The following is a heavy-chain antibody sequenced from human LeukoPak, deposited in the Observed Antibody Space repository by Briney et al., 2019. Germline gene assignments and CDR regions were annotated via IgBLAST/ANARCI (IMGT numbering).Heavy chain of an antibody. V-gene: IGHV3-33*01. D-gene: IGHD3-9*01. J-gene: IGHJ6*02. CDR3: ERAAYDILTGYYRPYYYGMDV. CDR2: ICYDGSNK. CDR1: VFTFSSYG. Sequence: PGGSLRLSFAASVFTFSSYGMHWVRQAPVQGLESAAVICYDGSNKYYADSVKGRFTISRDNSKNTLYLQMNSLRAEDTAVYYRERAAYDILTGYYRPYYYGMDVWGQGTTVTVSS.